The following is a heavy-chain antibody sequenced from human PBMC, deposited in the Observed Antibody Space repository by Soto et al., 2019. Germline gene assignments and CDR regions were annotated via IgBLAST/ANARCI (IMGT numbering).Heavy chain of an antibody. V-gene: IGHV1-8*01. Sequence: QVQLVQSGTEVKKPGASVKVSCKASGYTFTDYDINWVRQAPGQGLEWMGWVSPNSGNTDYAQKFQDRVTMTRDTSISTAYMELSNLRFEDTAMYYCARGRFYSETSTWFAFWGQGTPVTVSS. D-gene: IGHD2-2*01. CDR2: VSPNSGNT. J-gene: IGHJ5*01. CDR1: GYTFTDYD. CDR3: ARGRFYSETSTWFAF.